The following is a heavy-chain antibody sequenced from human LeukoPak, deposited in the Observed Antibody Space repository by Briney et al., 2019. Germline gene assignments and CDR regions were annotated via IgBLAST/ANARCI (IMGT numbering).Heavy chain of an antibody. D-gene: IGHD3-16*01. J-gene: IGHJ5*02. Sequence: PGGSLRLSCVVSGFTFSSNWMSWVRQAPGKGLEWVGNIKEDGSVKYYVDSVKGRFTISRDNAKNSLYLQMNSLRAEDTAVYYCASQSFGRFAPWGQGTRVTVP. CDR1: GFTFSSNW. V-gene: IGHV3-7*02. CDR2: IKEDGSVK. CDR3: ASQSFGRFAP.